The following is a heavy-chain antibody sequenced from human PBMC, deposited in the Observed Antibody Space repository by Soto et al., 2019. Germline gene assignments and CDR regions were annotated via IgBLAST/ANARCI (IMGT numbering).Heavy chain of an antibody. CDR1: GFTFGDSD. CDR3: ASTPLWLHRRGISYYFDY. V-gene: IGHV3-13*01. Sequence: GGSLRLSCAASGFTFGDSDMHWVRQAPGKGLEWVSGIGSAGDTYYADSVKGRFTISRDNAKNSLYLQVNSLRAEDTAVYYCASTPLWLHRRGISYYFDYWGQGTLVTVSS. CDR2: IGSAGDT. J-gene: IGHJ4*02. D-gene: IGHD5-18*01.